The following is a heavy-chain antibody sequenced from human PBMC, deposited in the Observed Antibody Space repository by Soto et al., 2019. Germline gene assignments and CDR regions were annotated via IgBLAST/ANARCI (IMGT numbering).Heavy chain of an antibody. CDR3: ARDKITGLFDY. V-gene: IGHV4-34*01. J-gene: IGHJ4*02. Sequence: PTENLYITSAIYYGPLSGDYWTWIGLRPNMGLEWIGEINHSGSTNYNPSLKSRVTISVDTSKNQFSLKLTSVTAADTAVYYCARDKITGLFDYWGQGTLVTVSS. CDR1: YGPLSGDY. D-gene: IGHD2-8*02. CDR2: INHSGST.